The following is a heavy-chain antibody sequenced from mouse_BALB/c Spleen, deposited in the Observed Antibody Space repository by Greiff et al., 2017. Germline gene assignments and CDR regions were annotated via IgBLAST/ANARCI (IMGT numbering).Heavy chain of an antibody. Sequence: QVQLQQSGAELVRPGSSVKISCTASGYAFSSDWMNWVKQRPGQGLEWIGQIYPGDGDTNYNGKFKGKATLTADKSSSTAYMQLSSLTSEDSAVYFCAKSDGSRRYAMDYWGQGTSVTVSS. D-gene: IGHD2-3*01. V-gene: IGHV1-80*01. CDR1: GYAFSSDW. CDR2: IYPGDGDT. J-gene: IGHJ4*01. CDR3: AKSDGSRRYAMDY.